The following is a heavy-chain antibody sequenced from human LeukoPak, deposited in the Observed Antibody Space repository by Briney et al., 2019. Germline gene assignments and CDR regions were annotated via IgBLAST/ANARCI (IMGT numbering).Heavy chain of an antibody. V-gene: IGHV4-38-2*01. CDR2: IYHSGST. D-gene: IGHD1-1*01. CDR3: ARHLRETTTGFDP. CDR1: GYSISSGYY. Sequence: SETLSLTCAVSGYSISSGYYWGWIRQPPGKGLEWIGSIYHSGSTYYNPSLKSRVTMSIDTSKNQFSLKLNSVTAADTAVYYCARHLRETTTGFDPWGQGTLVTVSS. J-gene: IGHJ5*02.